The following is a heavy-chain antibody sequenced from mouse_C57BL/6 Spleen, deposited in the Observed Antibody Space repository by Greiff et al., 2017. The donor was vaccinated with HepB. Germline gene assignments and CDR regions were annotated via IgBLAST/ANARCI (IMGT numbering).Heavy chain of an antibody. J-gene: IGHJ4*01. V-gene: IGHV1-80*01. CDR1: GYAFSSYW. CDR2: IYPGDGDT. CDR3: ARSRRDYYGSSYPYYYAMDY. Sequence: QVQLKQSGAELVKPGASVKISCKASGYAFSSYWMNWVKQRPGKGLEWIGQIYPGDGDTNYNGKFKGKATLTADKSSSTAYMQLSSLTSEDSAVYCCARSRRDYYGSSYPYYYAMDYWGQGTSVTVSS. D-gene: IGHD1-1*01.